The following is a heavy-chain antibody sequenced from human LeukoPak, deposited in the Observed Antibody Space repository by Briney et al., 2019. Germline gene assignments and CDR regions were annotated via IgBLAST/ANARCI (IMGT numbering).Heavy chain of an antibody. CDR1: GYSFTSHY. CDR2: INAYNDNR. D-gene: IGHD6-13*01. J-gene: IGHJ4*02. Sequence: ASVKVSCKASGYSFTSHYMHWVRQAPGQGPEWMGWINAYNDNRNYAQNLQGRVTMTTDTSTTTAYMELRSLRSDDTAVYYCARVDSRSNACDYWGQGTLVTVSS. V-gene: IGHV1-18*04. CDR3: ARVDSRSNACDY.